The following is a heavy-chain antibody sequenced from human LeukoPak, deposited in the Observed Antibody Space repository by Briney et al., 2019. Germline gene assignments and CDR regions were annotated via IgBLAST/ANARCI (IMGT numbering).Heavy chain of an antibody. D-gene: IGHD3-3*01. V-gene: IGHV3-7*01. J-gene: IGHJ6*02. CDR2: IKPDGSES. CDR1: GFTFSSYW. Sequence: PGGSLRLSCAASGFTFSSYWMSWVRQAPAEELEWVAIIKPDGSESYCVDSVEGRFTVSRDNTKNSLYLQMNSLRAEDTAVYYCARDTLSGVIIGPRMDVWGQGTTVTVSS. CDR3: ARDTLSGVIIGPRMDV.